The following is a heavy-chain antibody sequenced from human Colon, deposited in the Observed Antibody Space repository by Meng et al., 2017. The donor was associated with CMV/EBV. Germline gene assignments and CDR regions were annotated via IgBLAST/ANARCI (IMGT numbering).Heavy chain of an antibody. CDR1: GASISTSSYF. CDR3: MNRAYSQGQDL. Sequence: GSLRLSCTVSGASISTSSYFWGWVRQPPGKGLEWIATIYYSGSTDYNPSLQRRVTMSVDTSKNHFSLNLTSVTASDTAVYYCMNRAYSQGQDLWGQGTLVTVSS. D-gene: IGHD2-21*01. CDR2: IYYSGST. V-gene: IGHV4-39*02. J-gene: IGHJ5*02.